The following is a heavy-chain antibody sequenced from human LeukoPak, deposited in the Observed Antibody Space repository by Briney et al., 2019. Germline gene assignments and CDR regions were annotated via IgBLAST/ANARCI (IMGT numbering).Heavy chain of an antibody. CDR2: IYYSGST. V-gene: IGHV4-59*01. J-gene: IGHJ4*02. CDR1: GGSISSYY. CDR3: ARRPPAVGALDY. D-gene: IGHD1-26*01. Sequence: SETLSLTCTDSGGSISSYYWSWIRQPPGQGLEWLGYIYYSGSTNYNPSLKSRVTISVDTSKNQFSLKLSSVTAADTPVYYCARRPPAVGALDYCGQGTLVTVSS.